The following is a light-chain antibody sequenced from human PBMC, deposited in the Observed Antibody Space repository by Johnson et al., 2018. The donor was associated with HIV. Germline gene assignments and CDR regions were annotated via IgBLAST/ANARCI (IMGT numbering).Light chain of an antibody. Sequence: QSVLTQPPSVSAAPGQKVTISCSGSWSNIGNHYVSWYQQPPGTAPKLLIYENTKRPHAIPDRSFGSQLGTSATLVITGLQLGDDADYYCGTWDTNLRTDFFGTGTKVTVL. CDR3: GTWDTNLRTDF. CDR1: WSNIGNHY. CDR2: ENT. V-gene: IGLV1-51*02. J-gene: IGLJ1*01.